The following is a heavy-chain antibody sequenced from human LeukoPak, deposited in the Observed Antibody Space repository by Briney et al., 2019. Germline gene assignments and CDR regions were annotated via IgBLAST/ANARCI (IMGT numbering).Heavy chain of an antibody. CDR2: INHSGST. CDR3: ARFGGHSSSSHYYYYMDV. V-gene: IGHV4-34*01. J-gene: IGHJ6*03. CDR1: GGSISSYY. D-gene: IGHD6-6*01. Sequence: SETLSLTCTVSGGSISSYYWSWIRQPPGKGLEWIGEINHSGSTNYNPSLKSRVTISVDTSKNQFSLKLSSVTAADTAVYYCARFGGHSSSSHYYYYMDVWGKGTTVTVSS.